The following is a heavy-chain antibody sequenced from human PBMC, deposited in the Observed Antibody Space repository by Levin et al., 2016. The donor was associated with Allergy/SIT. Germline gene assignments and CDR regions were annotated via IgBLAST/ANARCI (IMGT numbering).Heavy chain of an antibody. V-gene: IGHV4-31*03. J-gene: IGHJ5*02. CDR3: ARARAAALLPTHWFDP. CDR1: GGSISSGGYY. D-gene: IGHD6-13*01. CDR2: IYYSGST. Sequence: TLSLTCTVSGGSISSGGYYWSWIRQHPGKGLEWIGYIYYSGSTYYNPSLKSRVTISVDTSKNQFSLKLSSVTAADTAVYYCARARAAALLPTHWFDPWGQGTLVTVSS.